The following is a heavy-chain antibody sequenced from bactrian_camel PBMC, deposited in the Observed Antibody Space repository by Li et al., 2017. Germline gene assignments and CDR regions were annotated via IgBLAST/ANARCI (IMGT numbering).Heavy chain of an antibody. CDR1: GFTLSSYA. CDR3: AARVTGGCVNLSERYSY. D-gene: IGHD7*01. CDR2: INSGGDST. J-gene: IGHJ4*01. Sequence: VQLVESGEGLVQPGGSLRLSCAASGFTLSSYAMSWVRQAQGRGLEWVSAINSGGDSTYYADSVKGRFTISRDDNKNTVYLEMNTLQPEDTAVYYCAARVTGGCVNLSERYSYWGRGTQVTVS. V-gene: IGHV3S40*01.